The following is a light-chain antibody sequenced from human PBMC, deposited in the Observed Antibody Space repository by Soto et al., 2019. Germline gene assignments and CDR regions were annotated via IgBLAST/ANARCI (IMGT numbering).Light chain of an antibody. CDR3: LLSYNAARV. Sequence: QAVVTQEPSLTVSPGGTVTLTCGSSTGAVTSNHHPYWFQQKAGQAPRTLIYDTSNKHSWTPARFSGYLRGDKAALTLSGAQPEEEAQYYCLLSYNAARVFGGGTKLTVL. J-gene: IGLJ2*01. V-gene: IGLV7-46*01. CDR1: TGAVTSNHH. CDR2: DTS.